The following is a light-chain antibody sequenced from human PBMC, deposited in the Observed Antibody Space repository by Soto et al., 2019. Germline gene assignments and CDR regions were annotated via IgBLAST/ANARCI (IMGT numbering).Light chain of an antibody. CDR3: QQYGSSPEP. CDR2: GAS. V-gene: IGKV3-20*01. CDR1: QSVDSAF. Sequence: EIVLAQSPGVLSLSPGDRATLSCRASQSVDSAFFAWYQQKSGQAPRLLIYGASNRVTGIPGRFSGSGSGTDFTRTITRLEPEDFAVYYCQQYGSSPEPFGQGSKV. J-gene: IGKJ1*01.